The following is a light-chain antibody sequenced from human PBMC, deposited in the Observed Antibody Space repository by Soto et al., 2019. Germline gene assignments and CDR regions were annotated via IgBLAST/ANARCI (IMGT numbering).Light chain of an antibody. CDR2: DVS. CDR3: SSYTSSSTAYD. V-gene: IGLV2-14*01. CDR1: SSDVGGYNY. Sequence: QSVLTQPASVSGSPGQSITISCTGTSSDVGGYNYVSWYQQHPGKAPKLMIYDVSNRPSGVSNRFSGSKSGNTASLTISGLQAEDEADYYCSSYTSSSTAYDFGTGTKVTV. J-gene: IGLJ1*01.